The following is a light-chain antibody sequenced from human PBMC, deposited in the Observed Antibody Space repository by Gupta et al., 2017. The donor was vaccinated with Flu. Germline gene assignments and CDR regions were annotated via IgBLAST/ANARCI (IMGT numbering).Light chain of an antibody. CDR1: SSDVGSYSF. CDR2: EVS. J-gene: IGLJ2*01. Sequence: QSALTQPASVSGSPGQSITISCTGTSSDVGSYSFVSWYQQYPGKAPKLMIYEVSNRPSGVSNRFSGSKSGNTASLTISGLQAEDEADYYCSSYTSSSTPVIFGGGTKLTAL. V-gene: IGLV2-14*01. CDR3: SSYTSSSTPVI.